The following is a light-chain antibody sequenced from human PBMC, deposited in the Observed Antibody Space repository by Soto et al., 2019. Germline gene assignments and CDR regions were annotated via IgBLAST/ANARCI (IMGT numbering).Light chain of an antibody. CDR3: SSYTTSNTRQIV. CDR1: SRDVGGYNY. Sequence: QSALTQPASVSGSPGQSITISCTGTSRDVGGYNYVSWYQHHPGKAPKLIIFDVSNRPSGVSNPFSGSKSRNTASLTISGLQPEDEADYYCSSYTTSNTRQIVFGTGTKLTVL. V-gene: IGLV2-14*03. CDR2: DVS. J-gene: IGLJ1*01.